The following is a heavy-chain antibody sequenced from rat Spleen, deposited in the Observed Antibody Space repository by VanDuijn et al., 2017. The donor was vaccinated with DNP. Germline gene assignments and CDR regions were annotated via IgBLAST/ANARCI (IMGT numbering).Heavy chain of an antibody. Sequence: EVQLVESGGGLVQPGRSMKLSCAASGFTFSNYGMAWVRQAPKKGLEWVAYISYDGGSTYYRDSVKGRFTISRDNGKSTLYLQMDSLRSEDTATYYCTTLSFITTVVGDYWGQGVMVTVSS. CDR1: GFTFSNYG. J-gene: IGHJ2*01. D-gene: IGHD1-1*01. CDR2: ISYDGGST. CDR3: TTLSFITTVVGDY. V-gene: IGHV5-20*01.